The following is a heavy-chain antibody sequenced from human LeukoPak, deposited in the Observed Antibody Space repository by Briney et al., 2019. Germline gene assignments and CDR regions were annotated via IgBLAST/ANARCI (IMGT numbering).Heavy chain of an antibody. CDR3: ASRIPAAGDYYFDY. D-gene: IGHD3-16*01. J-gene: IGHJ4*02. CDR1: GFTFSSYS. V-gene: IGHV3-21*01. Sequence: GGSLRLSCAASGFTFSSYSMNWVRQAPGKGLEWVSSISSSSSYIYYADSVKGRFTISRDNAKNSLYLQMNSLRAEDTAVHYCASRIPAAGDYYFDYWGQGTLVTVSS. CDR2: ISSSSSYI.